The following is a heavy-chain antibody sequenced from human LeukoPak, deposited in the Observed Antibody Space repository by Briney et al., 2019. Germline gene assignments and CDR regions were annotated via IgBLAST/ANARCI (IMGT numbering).Heavy chain of an antibody. CDR3: AREALSSDSSGPTYYFDY. CDR1: GYTFTGYY. CDR2: INPNSGGT. J-gene: IGHJ4*02. V-gene: IGHV1-2*02. Sequence: EASVKVSCKASGYTFTGYYMHWVRQAPGQGLEWMGWINPNSGGTNYAQKFQGRVTMTRDTSISTAYMELSRLRSDDTAVYYCAREALSSDSSGPTYYFDYWGQGTLVTVSS. D-gene: IGHD3-22*01.